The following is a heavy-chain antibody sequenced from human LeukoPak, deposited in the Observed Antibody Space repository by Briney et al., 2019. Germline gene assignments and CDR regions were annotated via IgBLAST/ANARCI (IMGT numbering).Heavy chain of an antibody. Sequence: KPGGSLRLSCAASGFTFSSYSMNWVRQAPGKGLEWVSSIRSSSSYIYYADSVKGRFTISRDNAKNSLYLQVNSLRAEDTAVYYCVRETRWFDPWGQGTLVTVSS. CDR1: GFTFSSYS. J-gene: IGHJ5*02. CDR3: VRETRWFDP. CDR2: IRSSSSYI. V-gene: IGHV3-21*01.